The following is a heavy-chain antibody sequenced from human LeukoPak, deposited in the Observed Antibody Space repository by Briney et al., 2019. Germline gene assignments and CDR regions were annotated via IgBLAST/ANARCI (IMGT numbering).Heavy chain of an antibody. CDR2: ISWNSGSI. CDR1: GFTFDDYA. CDR3: ARRMLENRDAFDI. Sequence: PGRSLRLSCAASGFTFDDYAMHWVRQAPGKGLEWVSGISWNSGSIGYADSVKGRFTISRDNAKNSLYLQMNSLRAEDTAVYYCARRMLENRDAFDIWGQGTMVTVSS. J-gene: IGHJ3*02. V-gene: IGHV3-9*01. D-gene: IGHD1-1*01.